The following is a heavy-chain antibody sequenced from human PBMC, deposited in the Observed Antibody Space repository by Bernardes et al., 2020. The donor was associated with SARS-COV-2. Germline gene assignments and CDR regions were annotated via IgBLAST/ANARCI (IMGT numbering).Heavy chain of an antibody. CDR1: GGTFSTYA. J-gene: IGHJ6*02. Sequence: SVKVSCKASGGTFSTYAINWVRQAPGQGLEWMGRIIPIFRVPHYAQNFQGRVTISADESTSTAYMELSSLRSEDTAVYYCARSGGGVRGVVIGGMDVWGQGTTVTVSS. V-gene: IGHV1-69*13. CDR3: ARSGGGVRGVVIGGMDV. D-gene: IGHD3-10*01. CDR2: IIPIFRVP.